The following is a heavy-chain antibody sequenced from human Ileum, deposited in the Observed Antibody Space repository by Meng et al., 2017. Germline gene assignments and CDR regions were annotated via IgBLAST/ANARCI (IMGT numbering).Heavy chain of an antibody. CDR1: GYSFLNSW. D-gene: IGHD3-22*01. CDR3: ARRDSSGSYLDY. CDR2: IWPDDSDT. V-gene: IGHV5-51*01. J-gene: IGHJ4*02. Sequence: GGSLRLSCQASGYSFLNSWLGWVRQMPGKGLEWMGIIWPDDSDTRYSPSFQGQVTLSVDKSLNTAYLQWSSLKASDTAIYFCARRDSSGSYLDYWGQGTLVTVSS.